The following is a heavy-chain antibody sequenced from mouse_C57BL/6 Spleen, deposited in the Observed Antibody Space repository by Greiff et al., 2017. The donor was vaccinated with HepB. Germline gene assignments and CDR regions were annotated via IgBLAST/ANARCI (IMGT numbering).Heavy chain of an antibody. D-gene: IGHD2-4*01. J-gene: IGHJ2*01. V-gene: IGHV1-7*01. CDR1: GYTFTSYW. CDR3: ARGDYDYDGRGDDMDY. CDR2: INPSSGYT. Sequence: VQLQQSGAELAKPGASVKLSCKASGYTFTSYWMHWVKQRPGQGLEWIGYINPSSGYTKYNQKFKDKATLTADKSSSTAYMQLSSLTYEDSAVYYGARGDYDYDGRGDDMDYWGQGTTLTVSS.